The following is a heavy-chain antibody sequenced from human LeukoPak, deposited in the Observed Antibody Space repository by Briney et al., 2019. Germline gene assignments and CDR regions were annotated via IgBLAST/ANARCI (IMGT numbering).Heavy chain of an antibody. CDR3: ARDRGYDYVWGSYRHDY. J-gene: IGHJ4*02. CDR1: GFTFSSYS. CDR2: ISSSSSYI. D-gene: IGHD3-16*02. V-gene: IGHV3-21*01. Sequence: GGSLRLSCAASGFTFSSYSMNWFRQAPGKGLEWVSSISSSSSYIYYTDSVKGRFTISRDNANNSLYLQINSLRAEDTAVYYCARDRGYDYVWGSYRHDYWGQGTLVTVSS.